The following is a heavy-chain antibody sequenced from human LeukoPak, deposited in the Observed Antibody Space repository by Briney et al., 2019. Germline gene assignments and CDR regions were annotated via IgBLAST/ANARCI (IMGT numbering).Heavy chain of an antibody. J-gene: IGHJ3*02. CDR2: INPNSGGT. CDR3: ARVRSTISAKLNGAFDI. Sequence: ASVKVSCKASGYTFTSYGISWVRQAPGQGLEWMGWINPNSGGTNYAQKFQGRVTMTRDTSISTAYMELSRLRSDDTAVYYCARVRSTISAKLNGAFDIWGQGTMVTVSS. D-gene: IGHD5-24*01. V-gene: IGHV1-2*02. CDR1: GYTFTSYG.